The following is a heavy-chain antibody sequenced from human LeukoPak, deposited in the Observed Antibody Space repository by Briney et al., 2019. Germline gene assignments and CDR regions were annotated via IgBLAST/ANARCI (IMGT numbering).Heavy chain of an antibody. V-gene: IGHV3-23*01. CDR1: GFSFSSYA. J-gene: IGHJ4*02. CDR3: AKAPTRGEFDY. Sequence: PGGSLRLSCAASGFSFSSYAMSWVRQAPGKGLEWVSAISGSGGSTHYADTVKGRFTISRDNSKNTLYLQMNSLRAEDTAVYYCAKAPTRGEFDYWGQGTLVTVSS. D-gene: IGHD3-16*01. CDR2: ISGSGGST.